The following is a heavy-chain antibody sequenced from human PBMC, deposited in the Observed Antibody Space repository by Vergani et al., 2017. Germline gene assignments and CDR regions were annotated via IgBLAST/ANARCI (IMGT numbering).Heavy chain of an antibody. V-gene: IGHV1-2*02. J-gene: IGHJ4*02. Sequence: QVQLVQSGAEVKKPGASVKVSCKASGYTFTGYYMHWVRQAPGQGLEWMGWINPNSGGTNYAQKFQGRVTMTRDTSISTAYMELSRLISDDTAVYYYARVLHGYYYDSSGSDYWGQGTLVTVSS. CDR1: GYTFTGYY. CDR3: ARVLHGYYYDSSGSDY. D-gene: IGHD3-22*01. CDR2: INPNSGGT.